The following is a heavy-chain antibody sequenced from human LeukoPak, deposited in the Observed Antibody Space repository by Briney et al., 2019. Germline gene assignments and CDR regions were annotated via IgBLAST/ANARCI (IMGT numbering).Heavy chain of an antibody. V-gene: IGHV3-23*01. Sequence: GGSLRLSCAASGFTFSSYAMSWVRQAPGKGLERVSAISGSGGSTYYADSVKGRFTISRDNSKNTLYLQMNSLRAEDTAVYYCAKEPRGYSYGSFWFFDYWGQGTLVTVSS. CDR2: ISGSGGST. J-gene: IGHJ4*02. CDR1: GFTFSSYA. CDR3: AKEPRGYSYGSFWFFDY. D-gene: IGHD5-18*01.